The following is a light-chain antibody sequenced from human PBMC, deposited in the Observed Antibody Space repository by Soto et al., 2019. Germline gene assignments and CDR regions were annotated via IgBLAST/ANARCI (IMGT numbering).Light chain of an antibody. Sequence: IVLTQSPATLSLSPGERATLSCRASQSVSSYLAWYQQKPGQAPRLLIYDASTRATDIPARFTGSGSGTEFTLTISSLQSEDFAVYYCQQYNNWPPTWTFGQGTKADNK. CDR1: QSVSSY. V-gene: IGKV3-15*01. CDR2: DAS. CDR3: QQYNNWPPTWT. J-gene: IGKJ1*01.